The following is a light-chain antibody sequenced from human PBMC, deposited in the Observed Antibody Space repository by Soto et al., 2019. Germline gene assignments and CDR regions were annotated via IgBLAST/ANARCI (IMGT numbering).Light chain of an antibody. J-gene: IGLJ1*01. CDR1: SSDVGGYNY. V-gene: IGLV2-14*01. CDR3: SSYTSRSTLDYV. Sequence: ALTQPASVSGSPGQSITISCTGTSSDVGGYNYVSWYQQHPGKAPKLMIYEVSNRPSGVSNRFSGSKSGNTASLTISGLQAEDEADYYCSSYTSRSTLDYVFGSGTKVTVL. CDR2: EVS.